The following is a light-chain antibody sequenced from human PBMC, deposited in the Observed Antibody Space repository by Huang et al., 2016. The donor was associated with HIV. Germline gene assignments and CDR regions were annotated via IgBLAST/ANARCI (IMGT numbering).Light chain of an antibody. CDR3: QQRTNWPALT. J-gene: IGKJ4*01. CDR1: RSVGSS. Sequence: EIVLTQSPATLSLSPGERATLSCRASRSVGSSLAWYQQKPGQAPRLLMYDASHRATGIPARFSGSGSGTDFTLTISSLEPEDFVVYFCQQRTNWPALTFGGGTTVEIK. V-gene: IGKV3-11*01. CDR2: DAS.